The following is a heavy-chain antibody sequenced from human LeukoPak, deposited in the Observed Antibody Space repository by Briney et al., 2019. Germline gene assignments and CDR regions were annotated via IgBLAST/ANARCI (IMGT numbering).Heavy chain of an antibody. CDR1: KLTFSSYW. J-gene: IGHJ3*02. CDR2: IKGDGSEE. CDR3: ARDPYTSFFGAFDI. V-gene: IGHV3-7*04. D-gene: IGHD2-2*01. Sequence: PGGSLRLSCVASKLTFSSYWMTWVRQAPGKGLEWVANIKGDGSEEYYVDSVKGRFTISRDNAKNSLYLQMDSLRAEDTAVHYCARDPYTSFFGAFDIWGQGTMVTVSS.